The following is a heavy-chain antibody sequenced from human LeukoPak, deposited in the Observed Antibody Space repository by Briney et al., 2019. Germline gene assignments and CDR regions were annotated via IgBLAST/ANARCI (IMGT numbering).Heavy chain of an antibody. CDR3: TRAGLLWFGESKSDY. D-gene: IGHD3-10*01. J-gene: IGHJ4*02. CDR2: INQDGGEK. V-gene: IGHV3-7*01. CDR1: GFTFSSYW. Sequence: PGGSLRLSCAASGFTFSSYWMTWVRQAPGEGLEWVANINQDGGEKYYVDSVKGRFTISRDNAKNSLYLQMNSLRAEDTAVYYCTRAGLLWFGESKSDYWGQGTLVTVSS.